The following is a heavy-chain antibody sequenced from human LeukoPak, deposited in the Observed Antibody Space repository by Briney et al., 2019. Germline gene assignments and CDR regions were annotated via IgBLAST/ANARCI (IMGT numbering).Heavy chain of an antibody. CDR2: IYNSGSS. CDR1: GGSISSGDYY. Sequence: NPSETLSPTCTVSGGSISSGDYYWSWIRQHPGKGLEWIGYIYNSGSSYYNPSLKSRVTISVDTSKNQFSLKLSSVTAADTAVYYCARFYDSGGPARNAFDYWGQGTLVTVSS. CDR3: ARFYDSGGPARNAFDY. J-gene: IGHJ4*02. V-gene: IGHV4-31*03. D-gene: IGHD3-22*01.